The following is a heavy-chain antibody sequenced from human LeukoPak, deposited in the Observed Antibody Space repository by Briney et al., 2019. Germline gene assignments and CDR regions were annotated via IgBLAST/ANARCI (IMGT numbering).Heavy chain of an antibody. CDR1: RFTFSSYG. D-gene: IGHD1-26*01. Sequence: GGSLRLSCAASRFTFSSYGMHWVRQAPGKGLEWVAVIWYDGSNKYYADSVKGRFTISRDNSKNTLYLQMNSLRAEDTAVYYCARGRVGATGVDYWGQGTLVTVSS. CDR2: IWYDGSNK. CDR3: ARGRVGATGVDY. J-gene: IGHJ4*02. V-gene: IGHV3-33*01.